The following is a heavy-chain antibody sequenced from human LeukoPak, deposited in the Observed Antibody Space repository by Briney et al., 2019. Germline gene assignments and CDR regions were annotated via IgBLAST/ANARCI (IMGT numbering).Heavy chain of an antibody. Sequence: PSETLSLTCTVSGYSISSGYYWGWIRQPPGKGLEWIGSIYHSGSTYYNPSLKSRVTISVDTSKNQFSLKLSSVTAADTAVYYCARALWDGSGSYYFDYWGQGTLVTVSS. CDR1: GYSISSGYY. D-gene: IGHD3-10*01. CDR2: IYHSGST. V-gene: IGHV4-38-2*02. J-gene: IGHJ4*02. CDR3: ARALWDGSGSYYFDY.